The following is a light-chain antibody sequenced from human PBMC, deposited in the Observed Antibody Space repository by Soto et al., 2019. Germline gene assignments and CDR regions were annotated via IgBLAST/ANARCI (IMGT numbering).Light chain of an antibody. CDR3: MQGTHWPIT. Sequence: VMTQSPLTLPVTPGEPASISCRSSQILVHSDGIAYFSWFQQRPGRSPRRLIYKVSNRDSGVPARFSGSGSGTDFALKISRVEAEDVGVYYCMQGTHWPITFGQGTRLENK. J-gene: IGKJ5*01. CDR1: QILVHSDGIAY. V-gene: IGKV2-30*02. CDR2: KVS.